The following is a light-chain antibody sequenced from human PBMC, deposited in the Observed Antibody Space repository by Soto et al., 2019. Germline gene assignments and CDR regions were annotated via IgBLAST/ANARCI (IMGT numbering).Light chain of an antibody. V-gene: IGKV3-11*01. CDR1: QSVNNN. J-gene: IGKJ3*01. CDR3: QLRSNWPT. CDR2: ATS. Sequence: EIVLTQSPATLSLSPGERATLSCRASQSVNNNLAWYQQRPGQPPRLLIYATSIRATGIPARFSGSGSETDFILTIAILEPEDFAVYFCQLRSNWPTCGPGTKVDIK.